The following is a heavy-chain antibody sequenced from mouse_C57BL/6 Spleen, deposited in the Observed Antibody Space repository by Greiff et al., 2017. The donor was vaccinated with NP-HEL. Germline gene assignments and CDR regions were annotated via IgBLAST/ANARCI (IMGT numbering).Heavy chain of an antibody. CDR1: GYTFTDYN. CDR3: ARKALLYYAMDY. J-gene: IGHJ4*01. D-gene: IGHD3-1*01. Sequence: EVQLQQSGPELVKPGASVKIPCKASGYTFTDYNMDWVKQSHGKSLEWIGDINPNNGGTIYNQKFKGKATLTVDKSSSTAYMGLRSLTSEDTAVYYCARKALLYYAMDYWGQGTSVTVSS. CDR2: INPNNGGT. V-gene: IGHV1-18*01.